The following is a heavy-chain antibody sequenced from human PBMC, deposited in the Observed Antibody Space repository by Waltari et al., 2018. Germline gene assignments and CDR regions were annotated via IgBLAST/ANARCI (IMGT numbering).Heavy chain of an antibody. J-gene: IGHJ4*02. Sequence: TFNTYKMNWVRQAPGKGLEWVSHINTGSSTIYYADSVKGRFTISRDNAKNSLYLQMNSLRDEDTAVYYCARGGYVDYWGQGTLVPVS. CDR2: INTGSSTI. V-gene: IGHV3-48*02. CDR1: TFNTYK. CDR3: ARGGYVDY.